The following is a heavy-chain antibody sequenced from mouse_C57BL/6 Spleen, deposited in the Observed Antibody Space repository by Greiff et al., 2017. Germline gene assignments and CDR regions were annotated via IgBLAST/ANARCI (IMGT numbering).Heavy chain of an antibody. CDR1: GYTFTDYE. J-gene: IGHJ2*01. D-gene: IGHD1-1*01. Sequence: QVQLQQSGAELVRPGASVTLSCKASGYTFTDYEMHWVKQTPVHGLEWIGAIDPETGGTAYNQKFKGKAILTADKSSSTAYMELRSLTSEDSAVYYCTRIITTVVSYYFDYWGQGTTLTVSS. CDR2: IDPETGGT. V-gene: IGHV1-15*01. CDR3: TRIITTVVSYYFDY.